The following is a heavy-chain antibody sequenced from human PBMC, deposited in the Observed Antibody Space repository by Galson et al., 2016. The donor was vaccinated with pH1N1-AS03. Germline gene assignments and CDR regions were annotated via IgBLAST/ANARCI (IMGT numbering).Heavy chain of an antibody. D-gene: IGHD3-22*01. V-gene: IGHV3-33*01. CDR2: IWNDGGTT. CDR3: VRDDDSSGYYPDS. CDR1: GFTISKYG. J-gene: IGHJ4*02. Sequence: LRLSCAASGFTISKYGMHWVRQAPGKGLEWMAIIWNDGGTTHYADSVKGRFTISRDNSKNTLYLQMNSLRGKDTAVYYCVRDDDSSGYYPDSWGRGTLVTVSS.